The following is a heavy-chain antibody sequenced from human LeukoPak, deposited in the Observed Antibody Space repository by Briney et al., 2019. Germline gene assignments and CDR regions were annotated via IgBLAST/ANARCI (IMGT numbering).Heavy chain of an antibody. CDR1: GFTFSSYW. V-gene: IGHV3-74*01. D-gene: IGHD2-21*02. CDR2: INRDGTST. Sequence: GGSLRLSCAASGFTFSSYWMYWVRQAPGKGLECVSRINRDGTSTGYADSVKGRFTISRDNAKNTLYLQMSTLRAEDTAAYYCASVNCGDGCSSWGQGTLVTVSS. CDR3: ASVNCGDGCSS. J-gene: IGHJ5*02.